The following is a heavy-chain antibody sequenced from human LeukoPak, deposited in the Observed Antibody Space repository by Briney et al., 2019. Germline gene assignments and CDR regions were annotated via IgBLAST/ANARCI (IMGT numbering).Heavy chain of an antibody. V-gene: IGHV1-8*02. J-gene: IGHJ6*04. CDR2: MNPNSGNT. D-gene: IGHD1-26*01. Sequence: GASVKVSCKASGYTFTSYDINWVRQATGQGLEWMGWMNPNSGNTGYAQKFQGRVTMTTDTSTSTAYMELRSLRSDDTAVYYCARNQYSGSYSPRDGMDVWGKGTTVTVSS. CDR1: GYTFTSYD. CDR3: ARNQYSGSYSPRDGMDV.